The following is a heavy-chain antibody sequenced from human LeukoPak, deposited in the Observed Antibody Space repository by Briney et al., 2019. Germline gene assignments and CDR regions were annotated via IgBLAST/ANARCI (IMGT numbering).Heavy chain of an antibody. D-gene: IGHD3-16*01. CDR2: ISYDGSNK. Sequence: GRSLRLSCAASGFTFSSYAMHWVRQAPGKGLEWVAVISYDGSNKYYADSVKGRFTISRDNSKNTLYLQMNSLRAEDTAVYYCAKEEGEIWGQGTMVTVSS. V-gene: IGHV3-30*04. J-gene: IGHJ3*02. CDR3: AKEEGEI. CDR1: GFTFSSYA.